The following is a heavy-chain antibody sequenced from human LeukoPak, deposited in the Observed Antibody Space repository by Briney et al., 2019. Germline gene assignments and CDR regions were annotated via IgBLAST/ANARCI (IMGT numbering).Heavy chain of an antibody. Sequence: SETLSLTCTVSGYSINSGYYWTWIRQPPGKGLEWIGYISYSGSTNYNPSLKSRVTMSVDTSKNQFNLKLSSVTAADTAIYYCARTPRGKYYYMDVWGKGTTVTISS. V-gene: IGHV4-59*01. CDR3: ARTPRGKYYYMDV. D-gene: IGHD1-1*01. CDR1: GYSINSGYY. J-gene: IGHJ6*03. CDR2: ISYSGST.